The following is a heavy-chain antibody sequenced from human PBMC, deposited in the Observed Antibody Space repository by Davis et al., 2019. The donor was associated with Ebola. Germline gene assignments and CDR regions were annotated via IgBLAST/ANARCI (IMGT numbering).Heavy chain of an antibody. Sequence: GESLKISCSASGFTFSSYAMHWVRPAPGKGLEYVSAISSNGGSTYYADSVKGRFTISRHNSKNTLYLQMSSLRAEDTAVYYCVKYGDYVSAFDIWGQGTMVTVSS. CDR1: GFTFSSYA. D-gene: IGHD4-17*01. CDR3: VKYGDYVSAFDI. CDR2: ISSNGGST. V-gene: IGHV3-64D*08. J-gene: IGHJ3*02.